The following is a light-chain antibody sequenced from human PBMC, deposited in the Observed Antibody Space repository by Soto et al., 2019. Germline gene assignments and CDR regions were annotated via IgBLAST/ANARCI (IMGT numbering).Light chain of an antibody. J-gene: IGLJ2*01. CDR2: EVT. V-gene: IGLV2-14*01. Sequence: QSALTQPASVSGSPGQSITISCAGTRDDIGAYDYVSWYQQHPGNAPKLLVYEVTNRPSGVSDRFSGSKSGNTASLTISGLQAEDEADYYCNSYTNSSAVVFGRGTKVNVL. CDR1: RDDIGAYDY. CDR3: NSYTNSSAVV.